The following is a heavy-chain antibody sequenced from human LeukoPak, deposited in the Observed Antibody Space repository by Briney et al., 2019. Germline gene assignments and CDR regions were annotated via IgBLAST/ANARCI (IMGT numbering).Heavy chain of an antibody. V-gene: IGHV4-31*03. D-gene: IGHD4-17*01. CDR3: ARAGTGDYHFDY. Sequence: TLSLTCTVSGGSISSGGYYWSWIRQHPGKGLEWIGYIYYSGSTYYNPSLKSRVTISVDTSKNQFSLKLGSVTAADTAVYYCARAGTGDYHFDYWGQGTLVTVSS. J-gene: IGHJ4*02. CDR1: GGSISSGGYY. CDR2: IYYSGST.